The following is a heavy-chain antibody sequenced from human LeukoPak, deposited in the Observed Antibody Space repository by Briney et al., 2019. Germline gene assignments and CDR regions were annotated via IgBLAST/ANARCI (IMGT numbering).Heavy chain of an antibody. V-gene: IGHV4-38-2*02. CDR1: GYLISSDYY. J-gene: IGHJ6*03. D-gene: IGHD1-14*01. CDR2: IYQSGNT. Sequence: PSETLSLTCTVSGYLISSDYYWGWIRQPPVKGLEWIGNIYQSGNTYYNPSLESRVTISVDTPKNQFSLRLNSVTAADTAVYYCARVRPTGFGYMDVWGKGTSVTVSS. CDR3: ARVRPTGFGYMDV.